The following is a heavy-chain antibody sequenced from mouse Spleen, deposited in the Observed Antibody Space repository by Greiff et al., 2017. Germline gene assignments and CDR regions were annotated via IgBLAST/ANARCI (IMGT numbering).Heavy chain of an antibody. D-gene: IGHD2-14*01. V-gene: IGHV1-42*01. CDR3: ARLNRYEGLAY. Sequence: VQLQQSGPELVKPGASVKISCKASGYSFTGYYMNWVKQSPEKRLEWIGEINPSTGGTTYNQKFKAKATLTVDKSSSTAYMQLKSLTSEDSAVYYCARLNRYEGLAYWGQGTLVTVSA. J-gene: IGHJ3*01. CDR2: INPSTGGT. CDR1: GYSFTGYY.